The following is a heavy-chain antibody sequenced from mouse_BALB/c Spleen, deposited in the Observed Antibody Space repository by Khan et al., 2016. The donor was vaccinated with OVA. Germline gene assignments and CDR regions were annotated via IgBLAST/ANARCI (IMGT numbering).Heavy chain of an antibody. Sequence: QVQLQQSGRELVKPGASVNMSCKASGYSFINYYIHWVKQRPGQGLEWIGWIFPVDGRSKYNEKFKGKTALTADKSSSTAYMLLSSLTSEDAAIYFCARSKYGSHWYFDVWGAGTTVTVSS. CDR1: GYSFINYY. V-gene: IGHV1S56*01. J-gene: IGHJ1*01. CDR3: ARSKYGSHWYFDV. D-gene: IGHD1-1*01. CDR2: IFPVDGRS.